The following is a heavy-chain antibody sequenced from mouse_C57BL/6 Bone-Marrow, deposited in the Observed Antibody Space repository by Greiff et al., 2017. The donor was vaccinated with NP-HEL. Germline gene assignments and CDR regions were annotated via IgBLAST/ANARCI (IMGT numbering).Heavy chain of an antibody. CDR3: TRAYG. CDR2: IYPGNSDT. D-gene: IGHD1-1*01. Sequence: EVQLQQSGTVLARPGASVKMSCKTSGYTFTSYWMHWVKQRPGQGLEWIGAIYPGNSDTSYNQKFKGKAKLTAVTSASTAYMALSSLTNEDSAVYYGTRAYGWGQGTLVTVSA. J-gene: IGHJ3*01. V-gene: IGHV1-5*01. CDR1: GYTFTSYW.